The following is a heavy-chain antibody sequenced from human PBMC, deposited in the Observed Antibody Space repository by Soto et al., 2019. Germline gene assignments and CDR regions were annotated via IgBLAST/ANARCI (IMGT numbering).Heavy chain of an antibody. CDR2: IRGSGDST. Sequence: EVQLLESGGGLVQPGGSLRLSCAASGLTFSNYAMSWVRQAPGKGLEWVSAIRGSGDSTYSADSVKGRFTISRDNSKNTLYLQMNSLRAEDTAVYYCASLPPWAADYWSGVLYWGQGTLGTVSS. J-gene: IGHJ4*02. CDR1: GLTFSNYA. D-gene: IGHD3-3*01. V-gene: IGHV3-23*01. CDR3: ASLPPWAADYWSGVLY.